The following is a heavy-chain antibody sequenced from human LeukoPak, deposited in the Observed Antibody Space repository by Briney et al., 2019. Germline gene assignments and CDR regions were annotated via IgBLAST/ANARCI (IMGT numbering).Heavy chain of an antibody. CDR1: GYTFTGYY. V-gene: IGHV1-2*02. Sequence: GASVKVSCKASGYTFTGYYMHWVRQAPGQGLEWMGWINPNSGGTNYAQKFQGRVTMTRDTSISTAYMELSRLRSDDTAVYYCARSSGGYSSSEDYWGQGTLVAVSS. CDR2: INPNSGGT. J-gene: IGHJ4*02. CDR3: ARSSGGYSSSEDY. D-gene: IGHD6-13*01.